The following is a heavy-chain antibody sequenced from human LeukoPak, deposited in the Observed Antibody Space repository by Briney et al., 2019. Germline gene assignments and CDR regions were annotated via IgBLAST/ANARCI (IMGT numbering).Heavy chain of an antibody. CDR1: GGSFSGYY. Sequence: PSETLSLTCAVYGGSFSGYYWSWIRQPPGKGLEWIGEINHSGSTDYNPSLKSRVTISVDTSKNQFSLKLSSVTAADTAVYYCASGLGYSYGIDYWGQGTLVTVSS. J-gene: IGHJ4*02. D-gene: IGHD5-18*01. CDR3: ASGLGYSYGIDY. CDR2: INHSGST. V-gene: IGHV4-34*01.